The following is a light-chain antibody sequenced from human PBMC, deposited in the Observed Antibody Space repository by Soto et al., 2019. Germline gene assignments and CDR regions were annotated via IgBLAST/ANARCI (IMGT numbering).Light chain of an antibody. V-gene: IGLV2-14*03. CDR2: GVT. Sequence: QSALTQPASTSGSPGQSITISCTGNHNDIGTYDYVSWYQQHPGRAPRLLIHGVTTRPSGISDRFSASKSGLTASLTISGLQPEDEADYYCSSFTSNRIYVFGPGTKVTV. J-gene: IGLJ1*01. CDR3: SSFTSNRIYV. CDR1: HNDIGTYDY.